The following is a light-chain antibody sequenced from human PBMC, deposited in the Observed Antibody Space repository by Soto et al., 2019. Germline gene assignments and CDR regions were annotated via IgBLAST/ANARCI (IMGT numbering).Light chain of an antibody. J-gene: IGKJ1*01. CDR2: GAS. Sequence: EIVMTQSPATLSVSPGERASLSCRASQSVRSNLAWYQQKPGQAPRLLIYGASTRATGIPARFSGSGSGTEFTLTIGSLQSEDFAVYYCHQYDNWPPWTFGQGTKLDIK. CDR3: HQYDNWPPWT. CDR1: QSVRSN. V-gene: IGKV3-15*01.